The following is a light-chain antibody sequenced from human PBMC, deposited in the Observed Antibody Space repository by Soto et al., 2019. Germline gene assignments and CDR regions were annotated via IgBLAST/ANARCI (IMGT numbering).Light chain of an antibody. J-gene: IGKJ2*01. CDR1: QTVYTW. CDR3: QQYNDYSPYT. Sequence: DIQMTQSPSTLSVSVGDRVTVTCRASQTVYTWLAWYQQKPGKAPKLLIYDASTLSTGVPSRFSGSGSGTYFTLTITSLQPHDFATYYCQQYNDYSPYTFGQGTKVQI. V-gene: IGKV1-5*01. CDR2: DAS.